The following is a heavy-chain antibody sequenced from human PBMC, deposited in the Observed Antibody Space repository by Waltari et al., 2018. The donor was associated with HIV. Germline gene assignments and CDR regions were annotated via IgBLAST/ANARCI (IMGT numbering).Heavy chain of an antibody. Sequence: EVQLVESGGGLIQPGRSLRISCAASGFTLNNNVMHWVRQIPGKGLEWVSGITGNSGRVDYADSVKCRFTVSRDNAKNSLYLQMDSLKTEDTALYYCAKDNAPGSIDYWGQGTLVTVSS. CDR3: AKDNAPGSIDY. J-gene: IGHJ4*02. CDR1: GFTLNNNV. V-gene: IGHV3-9*01. CDR2: ITGNSGRV. D-gene: IGHD1-1*01.